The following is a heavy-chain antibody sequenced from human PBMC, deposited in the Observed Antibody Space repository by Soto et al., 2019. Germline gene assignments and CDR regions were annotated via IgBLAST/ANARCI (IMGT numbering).Heavy chain of an antibody. Sequence: QVQLVESGGGVVQPGRSPRLSCAASGFTFSSYAMHWVRQAPGKGLEWVAVISYDGSNKYYADSVKGRFTISRDNSKNTLYLQMNSLRAEDTAVYYCARDPHSNSGWGQGTLVTVSS. D-gene: IGHD6-6*01. CDR3: ARDPHSNSG. CDR2: ISYDGSNK. V-gene: IGHV3-30-3*01. J-gene: IGHJ4*02. CDR1: GFTFSSYA.